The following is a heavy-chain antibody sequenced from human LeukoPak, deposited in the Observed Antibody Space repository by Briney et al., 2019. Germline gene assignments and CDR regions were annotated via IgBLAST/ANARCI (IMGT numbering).Heavy chain of an antibody. CDR2: IYQSGST. CDR3: ASKQYDNSRVFDY. CDR1: GDSISSSNW. J-gene: IGHJ4*02. V-gene: IGHV4-4*02. D-gene: IGHD3-22*01. Sequence: SETLSLTCAVSGDSISSSNWWSWVRQPPGEGLQWIGEIYQSGSTNYNPSLKSRVTISVDKSKNQFSLKLSSVTAADTAVYYCASKQYDNSRVFDYWGQGTLVTVSS.